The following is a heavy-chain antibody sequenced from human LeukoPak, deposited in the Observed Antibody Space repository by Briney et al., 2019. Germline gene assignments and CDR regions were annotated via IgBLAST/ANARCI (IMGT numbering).Heavy chain of an antibody. CDR3: ARGTSSYYYYGMDV. J-gene: IGHJ6*02. D-gene: IGHD2-2*01. Sequence: SETLSFTCTVSGGSISSYYWSWIRQPPGKGLEWIGYIYYSGSTNYNPSLKSRVTISVDTSKNQFSLKLSSVTAADTAVYYCARGTSSYYYYGMDVWGQGTTVTVSS. V-gene: IGHV4-59*08. CDR2: IYYSGST. CDR1: GGSISSYY.